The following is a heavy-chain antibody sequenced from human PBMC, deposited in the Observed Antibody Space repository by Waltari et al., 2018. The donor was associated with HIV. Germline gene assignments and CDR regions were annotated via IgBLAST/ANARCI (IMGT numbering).Heavy chain of an antibody. V-gene: IGHV1-18*01. D-gene: IGHD3-22*01. CDR3: ARWETSGYYINSDY. J-gene: IGHJ4*02. CDR2: INVYNGNT. CDR1: GYTFTSYG. Sequence: QVHLVQSGAEVKKPGASVKVSCKASGYTFTSYGINWVRQAPGQGLEWMGWINVYNGNTNYAQKLQGRVTMTTDTSTTTAYMELRSLRSDDTAVYYCARWETSGYYINSDYWGQGTLVTVSS.